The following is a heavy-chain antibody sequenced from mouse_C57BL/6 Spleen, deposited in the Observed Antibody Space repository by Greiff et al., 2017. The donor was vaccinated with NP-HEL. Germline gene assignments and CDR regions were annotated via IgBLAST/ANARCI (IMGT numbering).Heavy chain of an antibody. CDR2: IDPSDSYT. Sequence: QVQLQQPGAELVKPGASVKLSCKASGYTFTSYWMQWVKQRPGQGLEWIGEIDPSDSYTNYNQKFKGKATLTVDTSSSTAYMQLSSLTSEDSAVYYCASSYDYFAYWGQGTLVTVSA. J-gene: IGHJ3*01. CDR1: GYTFTSYW. D-gene: IGHD2-4*01. V-gene: IGHV1-50*01. CDR3: ASSYDYFAY.